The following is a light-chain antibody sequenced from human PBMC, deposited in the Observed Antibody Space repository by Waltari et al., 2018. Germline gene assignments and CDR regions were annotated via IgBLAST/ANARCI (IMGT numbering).Light chain of an antibody. V-gene: IGLV2-11*01. CDR2: DVS. CDR1: SSDVGGYNH. CDR3: CSYAGSYTLWV. Sequence: QSALTQTRSVSGSPGQSVTISCTGTSSDVGGYNHVSWYQQHPGKAPKLMIYDVSKRPSGVPDRFSGSKSGNTASLTISGLQAEDEADYYCCSYAGSYTLWVFGGGTKLTVL. J-gene: IGLJ3*02.